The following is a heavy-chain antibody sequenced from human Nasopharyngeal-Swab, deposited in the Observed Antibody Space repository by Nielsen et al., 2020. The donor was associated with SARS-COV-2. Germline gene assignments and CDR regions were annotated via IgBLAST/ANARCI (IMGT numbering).Heavy chain of an antibody. Sequence: WIRQPPGKGLEWVAFIRYDGSNKYYADSVKGRFTISRDNSKNTLYLQMNSLRAEDTAVYYCAKEGDIVVVPAATKNRRGRGEQNFDYWGQGTLVTVSS. D-gene: IGHD2-2*01. V-gene: IGHV3-30*02. CDR3: AKEGDIVVVPAATKNRRGRGEQNFDY. CDR2: IRYDGSNK. J-gene: IGHJ4*02.